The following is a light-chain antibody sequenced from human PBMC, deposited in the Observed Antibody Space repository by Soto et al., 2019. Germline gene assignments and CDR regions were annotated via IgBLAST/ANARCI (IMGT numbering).Light chain of an antibody. V-gene: IGKV3-20*01. CDR3: LLYFRPGRYT. Sequence: EIVLTQTPGTLSLSPGERATLSCRASQSVTSSHLAWYQQKPGQAPRLLIYGASTRATGIPGRFSGSGSDTDFSVTVRRREPEDCAMYYCLLYFRPGRYTFGPGTKVQIK. CDR1: QSVTSSH. CDR2: GAS. J-gene: IGKJ2*01.